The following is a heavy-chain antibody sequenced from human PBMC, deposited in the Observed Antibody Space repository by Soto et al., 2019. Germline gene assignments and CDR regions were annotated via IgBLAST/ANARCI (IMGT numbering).Heavy chain of an antibody. V-gene: IGHV3-33*01. CDR2: IWYHGIDK. J-gene: IGHJ4*02. CDR1: GFTFSRQA. Sequence: QVQLVESGGGVVQPEXSLRLSCAASGFTFSRQAMXWVRXXXXXGLEWVAVIWYHGIDKYYADSVKGRFTISRDNSKNXVXXXXXXXXXXXXXXXXXXXXXXXXXXXXNCPLDYWGQGTLVTVSS. CDR3: XXXXXXXXXXXNCPLDY. D-gene: IGHD1-20*01.